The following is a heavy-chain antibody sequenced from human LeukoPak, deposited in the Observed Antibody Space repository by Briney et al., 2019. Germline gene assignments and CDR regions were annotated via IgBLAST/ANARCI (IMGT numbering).Heavy chain of an antibody. D-gene: IGHD1-1*01. CDR3: AKDGGATGTGDRGLDY. V-gene: IGHV3-9*03. J-gene: IGHJ4*02. Sequence: QPGGSLRLSCAASGFTFDDYAMHWVRQVPGKGLEWVSGISWNSGSIGYADSVKGRFTISRDNAKNSLFLQMNSLRAEDMALYFCAKDGGATGTGDRGLDYWGQGTLVTVSS. CDR2: ISWNSGSI. CDR1: GFTFDDYA.